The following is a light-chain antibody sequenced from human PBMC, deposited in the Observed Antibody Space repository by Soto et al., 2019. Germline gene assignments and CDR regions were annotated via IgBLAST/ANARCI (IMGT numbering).Light chain of an antibody. J-gene: IGKJ5*01. V-gene: IGKV3-11*01. Sequence: VLTQCPATLSLSPGERATLSCRASLNVNSYLAWYQQRPGQAPRLLIYDASNRATGVPARFSVSGSGTDCTLTISSLEPEDFAVYYCQQRSSWTPTFCQGTRLEIK. CDR2: DAS. CDR1: LNVNSY. CDR3: QQRSSWTPT.